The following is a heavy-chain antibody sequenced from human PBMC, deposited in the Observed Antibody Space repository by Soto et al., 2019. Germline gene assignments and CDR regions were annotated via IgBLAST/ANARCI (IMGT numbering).Heavy chain of an antibody. J-gene: IGHJ6*02. CDR3: ARVNCGGDCYSFLYYYYGMDV. CDR2: IYYSGST. Sequence: SETLSLTCTVPGGSISSGDYYWSWIRQPPGKGLEWIGYIYYSGSTYYNPSLKSRVTISVDTSKNQFSLKLSSVTAADTAVYYCARVNCGGDCYSFLYYYYGMDVWGQGTTVTVSS. D-gene: IGHD2-21*02. V-gene: IGHV4-30-4*01. CDR1: GGSISSGDYY.